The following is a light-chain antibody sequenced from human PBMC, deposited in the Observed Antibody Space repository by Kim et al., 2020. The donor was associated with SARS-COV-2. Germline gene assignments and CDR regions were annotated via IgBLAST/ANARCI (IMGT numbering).Light chain of an antibody. CDR3: QQLSSYPVT. CDR1: LDISTS. Sequence: SVEDGVTITCRASLDISTSLAWYQQKPGKAPRLIIYSASILQSGVPSRVRGSGYGADFTLTITNLQPEDFATYHCQQLSSYPVTFGGGTKVDIK. CDR2: SAS. V-gene: IGKV1-9*01. J-gene: IGKJ4*01.